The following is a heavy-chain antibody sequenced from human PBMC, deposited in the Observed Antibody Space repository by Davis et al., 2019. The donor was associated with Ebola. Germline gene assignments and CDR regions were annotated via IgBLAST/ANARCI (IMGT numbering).Heavy chain of an antibody. CDR2: IYYSGST. D-gene: IGHD2-21*02. V-gene: IGHV4-39*07. CDR1: GGSISSSSYY. Sequence: PSETLSLTCTVSGGSISSSSYYWGWIRQPPGKGLEWIGSIYYSGSTYYNPSLKSRVTISVDTSKNQFSLKLSSVTAADTAVYYCARGVTGAHFDYWGQGTLVTASS. CDR3: ARGVTGAHFDY. J-gene: IGHJ4*02.